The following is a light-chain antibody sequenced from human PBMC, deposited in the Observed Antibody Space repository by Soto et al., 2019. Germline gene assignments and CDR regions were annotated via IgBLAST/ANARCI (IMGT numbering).Light chain of an antibody. Sequence: DIVMTQSPDSLAVSLGERATINCKSSQSVIHTSNNKSYLAWYQQKAGQPPELLLYWASARDSGVPDRFSGSGSGTDFTLSISSLQAEDVAVYYCQQYYSTPRTFGQRTKVEIK. CDR1: QSVIHTSNNKSY. J-gene: IGKJ2*01. CDR3: QQYYSTPRT. V-gene: IGKV4-1*01. CDR2: WAS.